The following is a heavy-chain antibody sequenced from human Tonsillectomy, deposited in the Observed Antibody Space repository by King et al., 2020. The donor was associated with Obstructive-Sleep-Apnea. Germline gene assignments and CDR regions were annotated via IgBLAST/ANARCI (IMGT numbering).Heavy chain of an antibody. J-gene: IGHJ4*02. V-gene: IGHV1-18*01. Sequence: VQLVESGAEVKKPGASVKVFCKTAGYTFCTYGITWVRQAPGQGLEWMGWINPNNGNKDYAQKLQGRVTMTTDASTTTAYMELRSLRSDDTAVYYCATFSSAWYFDYWGQGTLVTVSS. CDR1: GYTFCTYG. D-gene: IGHD6-19*01. CDR3: ATFSSAWYFDY. CDR2: INPNNGNK.